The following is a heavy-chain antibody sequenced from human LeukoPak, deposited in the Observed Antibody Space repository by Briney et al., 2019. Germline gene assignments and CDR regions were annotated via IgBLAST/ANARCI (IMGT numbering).Heavy chain of an antibody. V-gene: IGHV3-21*01. Sequence: ASETLSLTCTVSGGSISSSSYYWGWVRQAPGKGLEWVSSISSSSSYIYYADSVKGRFTISRDNAKNSLYLRMNSLRAEDTAVYYCARGIAAPIDYWGQGTLVTVSS. D-gene: IGHD6-13*01. CDR2: ISSSSSYI. CDR3: ARGIAAPIDY. J-gene: IGHJ4*02. CDR1: GGSISSSSYY.